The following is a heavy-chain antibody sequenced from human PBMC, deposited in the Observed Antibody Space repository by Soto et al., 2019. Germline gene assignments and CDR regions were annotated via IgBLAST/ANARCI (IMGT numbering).Heavy chain of an antibody. D-gene: IGHD3-3*01. V-gene: IGHV2-5*01. CDR3: AHRLGSGYYTGYYFDY. Sequence: SGPTLVNPTQTLTLTCTFSGFSLSTSGVGVGWIRQPPGKALEWLALIYWNDDKRYSPSLKSRLTITKDTSKNQVVLTMTNMDPVDTATYYCAHRLGSGYYTGYYFDYWGQGTLVTVSS. CDR1: GFSLSTSGVG. J-gene: IGHJ4*02. CDR2: IYWNDDK.